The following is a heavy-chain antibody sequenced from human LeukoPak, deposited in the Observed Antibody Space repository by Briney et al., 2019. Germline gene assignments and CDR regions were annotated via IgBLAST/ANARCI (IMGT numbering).Heavy chain of an antibody. D-gene: IGHD4-23*01. J-gene: IGHJ4*02. Sequence: GASVKVSCKASGYTFTDCYIHWVRQATGQGLERMGWMNPNSGNTGYAQKFQGRVTMTRNTSISTAYMELSSLRSEDTAVYYCARVRYDYGGNSDYWGQGTLVTVSS. CDR3: ARVRYDYGGNSDY. CDR2: MNPNSGNT. CDR1: GYTFTDCY. V-gene: IGHV1-8*02.